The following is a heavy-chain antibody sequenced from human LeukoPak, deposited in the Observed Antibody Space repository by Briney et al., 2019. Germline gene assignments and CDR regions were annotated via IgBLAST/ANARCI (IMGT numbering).Heavy chain of an antibody. V-gene: IGHV3-21*01. CDR3: ARTSSSRCSSPDY. CDR1: GFTFSSYS. CDR2: ISSSSSYI. J-gene: IGHJ4*02. Sequence: GGSLRLSCAASGFTFSSYSMNWVRQAPGKGLEWVSSISSSSSYIYYADSVKGRFTIYRDNAKNSLYLQMNSLRAEDTAVYYCARTSSSRCSSPDYWGQGTLVTVSS. D-gene: IGHD6-13*01.